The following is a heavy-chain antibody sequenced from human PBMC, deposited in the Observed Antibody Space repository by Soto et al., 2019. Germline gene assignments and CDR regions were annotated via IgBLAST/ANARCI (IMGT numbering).Heavy chain of an antibody. J-gene: IGHJ4*02. CDR3: ARIRTVPKEPAAGTTFDY. Sequence: QLQLQESGPGLVKPSETLSLTCTVSGGSISSSSYYWGWIRQPPGKGLEWIGSIYYSGSTYYNPSLKSRVTISVDTSKNQFSLKLSSVTAADTAVYYCARIRTVPKEPAAGTTFDYWGQGTLVTVSS. V-gene: IGHV4-39*01. CDR2: IYYSGST. CDR1: GGSISSSSYY. D-gene: IGHD6-13*01.